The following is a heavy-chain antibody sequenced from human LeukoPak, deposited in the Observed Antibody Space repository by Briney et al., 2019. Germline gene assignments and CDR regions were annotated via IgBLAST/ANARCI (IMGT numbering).Heavy chain of an antibody. D-gene: IGHD2-15*01. Sequence: SETLSLTCTVYGGSFSGYYWSWIRQPPGKGLEWIGEINHSGSTNYNPSLKSRVTISVDTSKNQFSLKLSSVTAADTAVYYCARGHLSTYCSGGSCYDYYYYYMDVWGKGTTVTVSS. CDR2: INHSGST. CDR3: ARGHLSTYCSGGSCYDYYYYYMDV. J-gene: IGHJ6*03. CDR1: GGSFSGYY. V-gene: IGHV4-34*01.